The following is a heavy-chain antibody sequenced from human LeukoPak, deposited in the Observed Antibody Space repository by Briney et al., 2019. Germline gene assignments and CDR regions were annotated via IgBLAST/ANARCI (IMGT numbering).Heavy chain of an antibody. V-gene: IGHV3-48*03. CDR2: ISSSGSTI. CDR3: ARVGPPYYYYYMDV. J-gene: IGHJ6*03. Sequence: HPGGSLRLSCAASGFTFSSYEMNWVRQAPGKGLEWVSYISSSGSTIYYADSVKGRFTISRDNAKNSLYLQMNSLRADDTAVYYCARVGPPYYYYYMDVWGRGTTVTVSS. CDR1: GFTFSSYE.